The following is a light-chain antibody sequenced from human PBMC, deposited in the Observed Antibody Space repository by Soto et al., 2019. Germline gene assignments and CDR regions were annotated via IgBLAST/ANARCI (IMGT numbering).Light chain of an antibody. CDR1: GSDVGSYNL. CDR3: CSYAGSTAFDVL. J-gene: IGLJ2*01. Sequence: QSALTQPASVSGSPGQSITISCTGTGSDVGSYNLVSWYQQHPGRAPKLMIYEVNKRPSGVSNRFSGSKSDNTASLTISGLQAEDEADYYCCSYAGSTAFDVLFGGGTKLTVL. V-gene: IGLV2-23*02. CDR2: EVN.